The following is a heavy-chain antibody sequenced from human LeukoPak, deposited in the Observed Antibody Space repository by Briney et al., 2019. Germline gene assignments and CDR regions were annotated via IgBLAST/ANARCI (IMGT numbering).Heavy chain of an antibody. D-gene: IGHD2-15*01. J-gene: IGHJ4*02. CDR2: IYYSGST. Sequence: SETLSLTCTVSGGSISSRSYYWGWIRQPPGKGLEWIGSIYYSGSTYYNPSLKSRVTISVDTSKNQFSLKLSSVTAADTAVYYCARVYCSGGSCYYFDYWGQGTLVTVSS. V-gene: IGHV4-39*07. CDR3: ARVYCSGGSCYYFDY. CDR1: GGSISSRSYY.